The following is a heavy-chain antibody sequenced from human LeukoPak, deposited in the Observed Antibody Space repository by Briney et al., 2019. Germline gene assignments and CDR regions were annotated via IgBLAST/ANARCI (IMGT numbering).Heavy chain of an antibody. Sequence: SVKVSRKASGGTFSSYAISWVRQAPGQGLEWMGGIIPIFGTANYAQKFQGRVTITADESTSTAYMELSSLRSEDTAVYYCARDGYSYGWQAFFDYWGQGTLVTVSS. V-gene: IGHV1-69*13. CDR3: ARDGYSYGWQAFFDY. CDR1: GGTFSSYA. J-gene: IGHJ4*02. D-gene: IGHD5-18*01. CDR2: IIPIFGTA.